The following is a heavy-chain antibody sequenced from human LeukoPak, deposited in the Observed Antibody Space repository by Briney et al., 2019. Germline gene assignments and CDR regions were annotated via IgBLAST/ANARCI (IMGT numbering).Heavy chain of an antibody. J-gene: IGHJ6*02. V-gene: IGHV7-4-1*02. CDR1: GYTFTSYA. CDR2: INTNTGNP. CDR3: ARAGGFYGSGSPYYYYYGMDV. Sequence: GASVKVSCKASGYTFTSYAMNWVRQAPGQGLEWMGWINTNTGNPTYAQGFTGRFVFSLDTSVSTAYLQISSLEAEDTAVYYCARAGGFYGSGSPYYYYYGMDVWGQGTTVTVSS. D-gene: IGHD3-10*01.